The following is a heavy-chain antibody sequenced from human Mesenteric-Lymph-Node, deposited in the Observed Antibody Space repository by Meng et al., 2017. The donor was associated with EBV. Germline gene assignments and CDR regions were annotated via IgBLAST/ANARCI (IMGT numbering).Heavy chain of an antibody. CDR2: INGGGSCT. CDR1: SFTCSSYW. V-gene: IGHV3-74*01. J-gene: IGHJ4*02. D-gene: IGHD6-25*01. CDR3: ARSAPSPDY. Sequence: EGQLAGAGVGLVQTWGSLVLACAGSSFTCSSYWMHWLRQARGKELVWVSRINGGGSCTSHAESVKARFTIYTENAKITLYLQMSSLKAEDKAVYYCARSAPSPDYWGQGTLVTVSS.